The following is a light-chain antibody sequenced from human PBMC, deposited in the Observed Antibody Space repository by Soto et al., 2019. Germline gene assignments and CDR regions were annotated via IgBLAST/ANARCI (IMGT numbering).Light chain of an antibody. CDR2: KAS. CDR3: QQYNLYWT. Sequence: DIQMTQSPSTLSASVGDRVTITCRASQSISTWLAWYQHKPGKAPKLLIYKASNLESGVPSRFSGSGSGTEFTLTISSLEPDDFATYYCQQYNLYWTFGQGTKVEMK. V-gene: IGKV1-5*03. J-gene: IGKJ1*01. CDR1: QSISTW.